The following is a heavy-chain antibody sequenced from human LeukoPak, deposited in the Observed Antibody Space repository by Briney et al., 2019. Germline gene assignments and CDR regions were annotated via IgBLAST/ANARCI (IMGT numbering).Heavy chain of an antibody. CDR3: AKVREMRWNSGYDYFDY. J-gene: IGHJ4*02. V-gene: IGHV3-23*01. Sequence: GGSLRLSCAASGFTFSSYAMSWVRQAPGKGLEWVSAISGSGGSTYCADSVKGRFTISRDNSKNTLYLQMNSLRAEDTAVYYCAKVREMRWNSGYDYFDYWGQGTLVTVSS. D-gene: IGHD5-12*01. CDR2: ISGSGGST. CDR1: GFTFSSYA.